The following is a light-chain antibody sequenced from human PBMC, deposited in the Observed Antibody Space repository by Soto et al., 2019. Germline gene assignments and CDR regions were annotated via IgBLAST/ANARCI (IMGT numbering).Light chain of an antibody. J-gene: IGKJ2*01. Sequence: DIQMTQSPSSLSASVGDRVTITCRAGHSISSYLNWFQQKPGKAPKLLMYGASTLQTGVLSRFSGSGSGTDFTLTISSLQPEDFATYYCQQSYSSPYTFGQGTKLEIK. CDR2: GAS. CDR1: HSISSY. CDR3: QQSYSSPYT. V-gene: IGKV1-39*01.